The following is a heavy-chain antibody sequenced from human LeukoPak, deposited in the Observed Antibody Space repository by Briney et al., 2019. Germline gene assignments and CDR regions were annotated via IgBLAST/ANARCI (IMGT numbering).Heavy chain of an antibody. J-gene: IGHJ6*02. CDR3: TTDPVLSGRLAYYYYYGMDV. CDR2: IKSKTDGGTT. CDR1: GFTFSNAW. D-gene: IGHD2-21*01. Sequence: PGGSLRLSCAASGFTFSNAWMSWVRQAPGKGLEWVGRIKSKTDGGTTDYAAPVKGRFTISRDDSKNTLYLQMNSLKTEDTAVYYCTTDPVLSGRLAYYYYYGMDVWGQGTTVTVSS. V-gene: IGHV3-15*01.